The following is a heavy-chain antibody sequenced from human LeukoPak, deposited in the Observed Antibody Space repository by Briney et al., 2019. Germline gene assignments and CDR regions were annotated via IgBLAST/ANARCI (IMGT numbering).Heavy chain of an antibody. J-gene: IGHJ4*02. V-gene: IGHV7-4-1*02. CDR3: ARDATRQWLPKEGGFDY. Sequence: ASVKVSCKASGYTFTSYAMNWVRQAPGQGLEWMGWINTNTGNPTYAQGFTGRFVFSLDTSVSTAYLQISSLKAEDTAVYYCARDATRQWLPKEGGFDYWGQGTLVTVSS. D-gene: IGHD6-19*01. CDR1: GYTFTSYA. CDR2: INTNTGNP.